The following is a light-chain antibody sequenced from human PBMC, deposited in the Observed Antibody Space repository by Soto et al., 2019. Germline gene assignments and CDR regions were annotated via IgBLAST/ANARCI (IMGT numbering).Light chain of an antibody. CDR1: SGHSSYA. CDR3: QTWGTGTVV. V-gene: IGLV4-69*01. J-gene: IGLJ2*01. Sequence: QSVLTQSPSASASLGASVKLTCTLSSGHSSYAIAWHQQQPEKGPRYLMKLNSDGSHSKGDVIPDRLSGSSSGAERYLTISGPQSEDEADYYCQTWGTGTVVFGGGTKLTVL. CDR2: LNSDGSH.